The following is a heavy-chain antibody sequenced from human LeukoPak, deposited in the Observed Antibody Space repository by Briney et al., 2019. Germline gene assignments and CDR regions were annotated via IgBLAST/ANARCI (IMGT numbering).Heavy chain of an antibody. CDR3: ARQVGYCSSTSCPAAFDI. CDR2: INHSRST. D-gene: IGHD2-2*01. V-gene: IGHV4-34*01. J-gene: IGHJ3*02. Sequence: SETLSLTCAVYGGSFSGYYWSGIRQPPRKGLEWIGEINHSRSTNYNPSLKRRVTISVGTSKDQFSLKLSSVTAADTAVYYCARQVGYCSSTSCPAAFDIWGQGTMVTVSS. CDR1: GGSFSGYY.